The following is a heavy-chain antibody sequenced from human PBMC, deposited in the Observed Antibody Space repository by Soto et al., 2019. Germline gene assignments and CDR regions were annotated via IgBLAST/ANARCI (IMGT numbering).Heavy chain of an antibody. CDR1: GYTFTSYG. CDR3: ARIEGITIFGVVGAGRGRYGMDV. D-gene: IGHD3-3*01. CDR2: ISAYNGNT. J-gene: IGHJ6*02. V-gene: IGHV1-18*04. Sequence: QVQLVQSGAEVKKPGASVKVSCKASGYTFTSYGISWVRQAPGQGLEWMGWISAYNGNTNYAQKLQGRVTMTTDTSTSKAYMELRSLRSDDTAVYYCARIEGITIFGVVGAGRGRYGMDVWGQGTTVTVSS.